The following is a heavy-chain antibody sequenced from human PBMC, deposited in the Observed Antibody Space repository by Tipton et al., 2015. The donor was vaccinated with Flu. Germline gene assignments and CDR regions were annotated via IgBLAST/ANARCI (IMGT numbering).Heavy chain of an antibody. J-gene: IGHJ4*02. CDR2: IWYDGSNK. Sequence: SLRLSCAASGFTFSSYGMHWVRQAPGKGLEWVAVIWYDGSNKYYADSVKGRFTISRDNSKNTLYLQMNSLRAEDTAVYYCARDLAYCGGDCPLGYWGQGTLVTVSS. CDR1: GFTFSSYG. CDR3: ARDLAYCGGDCPLGY. V-gene: IGHV3-33*01. D-gene: IGHD2-21*02.